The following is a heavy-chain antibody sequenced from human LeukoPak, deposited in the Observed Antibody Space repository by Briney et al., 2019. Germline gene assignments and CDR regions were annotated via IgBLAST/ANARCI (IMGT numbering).Heavy chain of an antibody. Sequence: QAGGSLRLSCAASGFTFTTYAMTWVAQAPGKGLRWFSPIIVMGGGTYYADSVKGRFTISRDNSKNTLYLQMNSLRAEDTAVYYCAKGEFLEWLLSSAFDIWGQGTMVTVSS. CDR3: AKGEFLEWLLSSAFDI. CDR1: GFTFTTYA. V-gene: IGHV3-23*01. D-gene: IGHD3-3*01. J-gene: IGHJ3*02. CDR2: IIVMGGGT.